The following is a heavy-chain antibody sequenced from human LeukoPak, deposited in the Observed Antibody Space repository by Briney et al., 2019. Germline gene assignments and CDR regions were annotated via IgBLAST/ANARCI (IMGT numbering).Heavy chain of an antibody. CDR3: ARVGLYSSSWYYFDY. J-gene: IGHJ4*02. CDR2: IYYSGST. Sequence: PSETLSLTCTVSGGSISSYYWSWIRQPPGKGLEWIGYIYYSGSTNYNPSLKSRVTMSVDTSKNQFSLKLSSVTAADTAVYYCARVGLYSSSWYYFDYWGQGTLVTVSS. V-gene: IGHV4-59*12. CDR1: GGSISSYY. D-gene: IGHD6-13*01.